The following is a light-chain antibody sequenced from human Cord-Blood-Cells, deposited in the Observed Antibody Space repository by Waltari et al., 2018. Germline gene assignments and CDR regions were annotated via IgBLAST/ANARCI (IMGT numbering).Light chain of an antibody. J-gene: IGKJ1*01. Sequence: DIQLTQSNSSLSASVGARVTITCRASQSISSYLNWYQQTPGKAPKLLIYAASSLQCGVTSRVSGSGYGTDFTLTISSLQPEDFATYYCQQSYSTTPTFGQGTKGEIK. CDR2: AAS. CDR1: QSISSY. CDR3: QQSYSTTPT. V-gene: IGKV1-39*01.